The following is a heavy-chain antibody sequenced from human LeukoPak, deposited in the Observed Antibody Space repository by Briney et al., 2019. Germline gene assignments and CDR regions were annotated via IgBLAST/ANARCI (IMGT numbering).Heavy chain of an antibody. CDR1: GGSISSYY. CDR2: IYTSGST. V-gene: IGHV4-4*07. J-gene: IGHJ6*03. D-gene: IGHD6-13*01. CDR3: ARANSWSSYYYYMDV. Sequence: ASETLSLTCTVSGGSISSYYWSWIRQPAGKGLEWIGRIYTSGSTNYNPSLKSRVTMSVDTSKNQFSLKLSSVTAADTAVYYCARANSWSSYYYYMDVWGKGTTVTVSS.